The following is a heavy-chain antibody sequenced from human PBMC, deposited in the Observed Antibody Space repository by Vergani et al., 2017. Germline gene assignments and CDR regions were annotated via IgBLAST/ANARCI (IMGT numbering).Heavy chain of an antibody. Sequence: QVQLVESGGGVVQPGRSLRLSCVASGYAFRTYGMHWVRQAPGKGLEWVAIICYDGSNTYYADSVKCRFTVSRDNSRNTLFLQMNSLRVEDTAVYYCATKSCGTPGCQIGYFREWVQGTLVTVSS. J-gene: IGHJ1*01. CDR2: ICYDGSNT. V-gene: IGHV3-33*01. CDR1: GYAFRTYG. CDR3: ATKSCGTPGCQIGYFRE. D-gene: IGHD1-1*01.